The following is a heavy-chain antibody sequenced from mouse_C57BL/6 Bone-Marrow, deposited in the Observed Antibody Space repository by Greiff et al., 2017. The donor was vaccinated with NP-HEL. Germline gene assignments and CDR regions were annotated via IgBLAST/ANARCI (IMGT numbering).Heavy chain of an antibody. J-gene: IGHJ2*01. D-gene: IGHD1-1*01. Sequence: EVKLQESGPELVKPGASVKISCKASGYSFTDYNMNWVKQSNGKSLEWIGVINPNYGTTSYNQKFKGKATLTVDPSSSTAYMKRNSLTSEDSAVYNCARAHYYSRSYVDDWGQGTTLTVSS. CDR3: ARAHYYSRSYVDD. CDR1: GYSFTDYN. V-gene: IGHV1-39*01. CDR2: INPNYGTT.